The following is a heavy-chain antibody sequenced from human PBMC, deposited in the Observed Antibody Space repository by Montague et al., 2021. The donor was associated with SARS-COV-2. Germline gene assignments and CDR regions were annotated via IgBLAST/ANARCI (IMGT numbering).Heavy chain of an antibody. D-gene: IGHD3-9*01. Sequence: SLRLSLSASGFTFSSYSMNWVRQAPGKGLEWVSYISSSSSTIYYADSVKGRFTISRDNAKNSLYLQMNSLRDEDTAVYYCARGTYTYYDILTGRTYGMDVWGQGTTVTVSS. CDR3: ARGTYTYYDILTGRTYGMDV. J-gene: IGHJ6*02. CDR2: ISSSSSTI. V-gene: IGHV3-48*02. CDR1: GFTFSSYS.